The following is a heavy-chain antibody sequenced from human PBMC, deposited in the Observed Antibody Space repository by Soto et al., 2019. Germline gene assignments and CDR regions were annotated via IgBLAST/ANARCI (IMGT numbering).Heavy chain of an antibody. Sequence: ASVKVSCKAPRDTFTSYYINWVRQAPGQGLEWMGVINPHGGSTAYAQKFKGRVTLTRDTSASTVYMEVSSLTSEDTAMYYCARSSGGNCGIIMEGTNWFAPWGQGTLVTVSS. J-gene: IGHJ5*02. D-gene: IGHD2-21*01. CDR2: INPHGGST. CDR1: RDTFTSYY. V-gene: IGHV1-46*01. CDR3: ARSSGGNCGIIMEGTNWFAP.